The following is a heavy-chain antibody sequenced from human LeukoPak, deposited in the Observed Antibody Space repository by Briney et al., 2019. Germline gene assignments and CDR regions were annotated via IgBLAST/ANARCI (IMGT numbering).Heavy chain of an antibody. D-gene: IGHD3-10*01. J-gene: IGHJ4*02. CDR1: GGSISSYY. V-gene: IGHV4-4*07. Sequence: PSETLSLTCTVSGGSISSYYWSWIRQPAGKGLEWIGRIYTSGSTNYNPSLKSRVTMSVDTSKNQFSLKLSSVTAADTAVYYCARDVYYYGSGSYVFDYWGQGTLVTVSS. CDR2: IYTSGST. CDR3: ARDVYYYGSGSYVFDY.